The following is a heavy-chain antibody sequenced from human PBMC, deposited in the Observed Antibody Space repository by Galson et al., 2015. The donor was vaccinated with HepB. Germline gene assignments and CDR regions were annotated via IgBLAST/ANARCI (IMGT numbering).Heavy chain of an antibody. CDR2: IDWDDDK. CDR1: GFSLSTSGMR. D-gene: IGHD2-15*01. Sequence: PALGKPTQTLTLTCTFSGFSLSTSGMRVSWIRQPPGKALEWLARIDWDDDKFYSTSLKTRLTISKDTSKNQVVLTMTNMDPVDTATYYCARISSYCSGGSCYPGWFDPWGQGTLVTVSS. CDR3: ARISSYCSGGSCYPGWFDP. V-gene: IGHV2-70*04. J-gene: IGHJ5*02.